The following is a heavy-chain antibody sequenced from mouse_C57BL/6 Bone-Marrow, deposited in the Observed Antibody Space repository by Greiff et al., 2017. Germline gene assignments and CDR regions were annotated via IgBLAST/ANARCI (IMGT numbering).Heavy chain of an antibody. CDR3: ARKDMITRSPMDY. CDR1: GFTFSSYG. J-gene: IGHJ4*01. CDR2: ISSGGSYT. D-gene: IGHD2-4*01. Sequence: EVHLVESGGDLVKPGGSLKLSCAASGFTFSSYGMSWVRQTPDKRLEWVATISSGGSYTYYPDSVKGRFTISRDNAKNTLYLQMSSLKSEDTAMYYCARKDMITRSPMDYWGQGTSVTVSS. V-gene: IGHV5-6*01.